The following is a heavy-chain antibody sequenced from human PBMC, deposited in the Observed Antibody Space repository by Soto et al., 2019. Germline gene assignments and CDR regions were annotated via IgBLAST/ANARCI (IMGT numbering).Heavy chain of an antibody. Sequence: QVQLVQSGAEVKKPGSSVKVSCKASGGTFSSYAISWVRQAPGQGLEWMGGIIPIFGTANYAQKFQGRVTITADEATSTAYTELSSLRSEDTAVYYCATDDWEDRRYGMDVWGQGTTVTVSS. CDR1: GGTFSSYA. V-gene: IGHV1-69*12. D-gene: IGHD1-26*01. J-gene: IGHJ6*02. CDR3: ATDDWEDRRYGMDV. CDR2: IIPIFGTA.